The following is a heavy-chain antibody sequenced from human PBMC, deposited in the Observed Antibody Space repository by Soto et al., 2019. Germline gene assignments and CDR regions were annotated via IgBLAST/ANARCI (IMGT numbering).Heavy chain of an antibody. CDR2: ISYDGSNK. D-gene: IGHD2-15*01. CDR3: ARDGSWHYFDY. J-gene: IGHJ4*02. V-gene: IGHV3-30-3*01. CDR1: GFTFSSYA. Sequence: QVQLVESGGGVVQPGRSLRLSCAASGFTFSSYAMHWVRQAPGKGLVWVAVISYDGSNKYYADSVKGRFTISRDNSKNTLYLQMNSLRAEDTAVYYCARDGSWHYFDYLGQGTLVTVSS.